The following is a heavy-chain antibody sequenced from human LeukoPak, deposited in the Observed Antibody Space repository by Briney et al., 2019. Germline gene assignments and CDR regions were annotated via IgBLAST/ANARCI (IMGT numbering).Heavy chain of an antibody. V-gene: IGHV4-61*08. CDR3: ARHRYCGGDCYSYFDY. D-gene: IGHD2-21*01. J-gene: IGHJ4*02. CDR2: IYYSGST. CDR1: GGSISSGGYY. Sequence: PSETLSLTCTVSGGSISSGGYYWSWIRQPPGKGLEWIGYIYYSGSTNYNPSLKSRVTISVDTSKNQFSLKLSSVTAADTAVYYCARHRYCGGDCYSYFDYWGQGTLVTVSS.